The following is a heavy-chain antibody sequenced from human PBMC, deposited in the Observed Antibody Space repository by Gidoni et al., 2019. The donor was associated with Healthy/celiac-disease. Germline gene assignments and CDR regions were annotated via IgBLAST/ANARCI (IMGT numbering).Heavy chain of an antibody. CDR3: ARGDIVATIRSGGIDY. Sequence: QLQLQEAGPGLVKPSETLSLTCTVSGGSISSSRYYWGWIRQPPGKGLEWIGSIYYSGSNYYNPSLKSRVTISVDTSKNQFSLKLSSVTAADTAVYYCARGDIVATIRSGGIDYWGQGTLVTVSS. D-gene: IGHD5-12*01. CDR1: GGSISSSRYY. CDR2: IYYSGSN. V-gene: IGHV4-39*01. J-gene: IGHJ4*02.